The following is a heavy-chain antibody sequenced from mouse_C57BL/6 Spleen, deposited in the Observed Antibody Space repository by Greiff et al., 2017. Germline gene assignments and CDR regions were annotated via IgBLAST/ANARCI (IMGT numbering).Heavy chain of an antibody. J-gene: IGHJ4*01. V-gene: IGHV1-52*01. CDR1: GYTFTSYW. CDR3: ARVLITTVVEAYAMDY. Sequence: QVQLQQPGAELVRPGSSVKLSCKASGYTFTSYWMHWVKQRPIRGLEWIGNIDPSDSETHYNQKFKDKATLTVDKSSSTAYMQLSSLSSEDSAVSYCARVLITTVVEAYAMDYWGQGTSVTVSS. D-gene: IGHD1-1*01. CDR2: IDPSDSET.